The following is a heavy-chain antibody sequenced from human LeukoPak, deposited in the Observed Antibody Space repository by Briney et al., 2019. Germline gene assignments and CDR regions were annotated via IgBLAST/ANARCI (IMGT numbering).Heavy chain of an antibody. J-gene: IGHJ4*02. V-gene: IGHV4-39*01. CDR2: IYYSGST. Sequence: SETLSLTCTVSGGSISSSSYYWGWIRQPPGKGLEWIGIIYYSGSTYYNPSLKSRVTTSVDTSKNQFSLKLSSVTAADTAVYYCARGVGVTAILYYFDYWGLGTLVTVSS. CDR1: GGSISSSSYY. CDR3: ARGVGVTAILYYFDY. D-gene: IGHD2-21*02.